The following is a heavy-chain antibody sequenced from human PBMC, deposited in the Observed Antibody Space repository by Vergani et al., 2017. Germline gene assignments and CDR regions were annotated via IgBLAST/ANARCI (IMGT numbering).Heavy chain of an antibody. D-gene: IGHD2-15*01. V-gene: IGHV4-38-2*01. CDR2: IYRTGRT. Sequence: QVQLQESGPGLVKPSETLSLTCAVSGFSIDNGYYWDWIRQPPGKGLEWIGSIYRTGRTHFNPSLKSRVTISVDTSNNLFSLRLNSLTAADTAVYYCTRHWAVVAANNWFDPWGQGTLVTVSS. CDR3: TRHWAVVAANNWFDP. CDR1: GFSIDNGYY. J-gene: IGHJ5*02.